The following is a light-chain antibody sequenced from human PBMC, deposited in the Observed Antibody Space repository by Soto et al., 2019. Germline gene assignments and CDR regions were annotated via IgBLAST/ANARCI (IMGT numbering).Light chain of an antibody. CDR1: QSVSSSY. V-gene: IGKV3-20*01. CDR3: QHYITSLTT. J-gene: IGKJ1*01. CDR2: GAS. Sequence: EIVLTHSQGTLALSPCERAALSCSASQSVSSSYLAWYQQKPGQAPRLLIYGASRRATGVPDRFIGSGSGTDFTLTISRPEPEDFAVYYCQHYITSLTTFGQGTKVDIK.